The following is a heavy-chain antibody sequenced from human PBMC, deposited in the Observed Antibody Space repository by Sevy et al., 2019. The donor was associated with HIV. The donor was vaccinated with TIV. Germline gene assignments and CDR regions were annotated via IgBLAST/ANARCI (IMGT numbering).Heavy chain of an antibody. J-gene: IGHJ5*02. V-gene: IGHV3-23*01. D-gene: IGHD3-9*01. CDR1: GFTFNRYA. CDR3: AKDRPSDWSPATVPVDNWFDP. CDR2: ISGDGGDT. Sequence: GGSLRLSCAASGFTFNRYAMTWVRQAPGKGLEWVSTISGDGGDTYYADSVKDRFTISRDNSRNTLYLQMNGLRVEDTAVYYCAKDRPSDWSPATVPVDNWFDPWGQGNLVTVS.